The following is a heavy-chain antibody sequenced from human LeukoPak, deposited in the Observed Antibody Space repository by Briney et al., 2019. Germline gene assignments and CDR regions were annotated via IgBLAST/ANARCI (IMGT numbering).Heavy chain of an antibody. CDR1: GGSFSGYY. Sequence: SETLSLTCAVYGGSFSGYYWSWIRQPPGKGLEWIGEINHSGSTNYNPSLKSRVTISVDTSKNQFSLQLNSVTPEDTAVYFCIRLVGGDIDYWGQGTLVTVSS. CDR2: INHSGST. V-gene: IGHV4-34*01. J-gene: IGHJ4*02. CDR3: IRLVGGDIDY. D-gene: IGHD5-12*01.